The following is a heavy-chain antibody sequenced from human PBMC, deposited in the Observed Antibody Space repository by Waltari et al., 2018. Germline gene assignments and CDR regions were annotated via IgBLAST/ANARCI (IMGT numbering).Heavy chain of an antibody. Sequence: EVQLVESGGGLVKPGGSLRLSCAASGFTFRSSSMNWVRQAPGKGLEWVSSISSSSSYIYYADSVKGRFTISRDNAKNSLYLQMNSLRAEDTAVYYCARVDSSGWYYFDYWGQGTLVTVSS. J-gene: IGHJ4*02. CDR2: ISSSSSYI. D-gene: IGHD6-19*01. CDR1: GFTFRSSS. CDR3: ARVDSSGWYYFDY. V-gene: IGHV3-21*01.